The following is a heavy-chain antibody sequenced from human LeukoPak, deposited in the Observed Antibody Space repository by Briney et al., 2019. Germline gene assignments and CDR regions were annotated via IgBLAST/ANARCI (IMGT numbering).Heavy chain of an antibody. CDR3: AKGPGL. Sequence: PSETLSLTCAVYGGSFSGYYWTWIRQPPGKGLEWIGEINHSGSTNYNPSLKSRVTMSVDTSNNQFSLKLSSVTAADTAVYYCAKGPGLWGRGTLVTVSS. J-gene: IGHJ2*01. CDR1: GGSFSGYY. V-gene: IGHV4-34*01. CDR2: INHSGST.